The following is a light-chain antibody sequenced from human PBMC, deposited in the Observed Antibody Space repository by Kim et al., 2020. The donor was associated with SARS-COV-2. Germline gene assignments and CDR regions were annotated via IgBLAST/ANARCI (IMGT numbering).Light chain of an antibody. CDR1: SSDVSGYNY. J-gene: IGLJ2*01. CDR2: DVS. CDR3: CSYAGSYTEV. V-gene: IGLV2-11*01. Sequence: GQCVTIPCTGTSSDVSGYNYVSWYQQHPGKAPKVLIYDVSKRPSGVPDRFSGTKSGNTASLTISGLQGEDEADYYCCSYAGSYTEVFGGGTQLTVL.